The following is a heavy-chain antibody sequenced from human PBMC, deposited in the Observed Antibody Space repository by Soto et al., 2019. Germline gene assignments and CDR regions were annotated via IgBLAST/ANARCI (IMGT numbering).Heavy chain of an antibody. CDR2: IYYSGST. Sequence: SETLSLTCTVSGGSISSYYWSWIRQPPGKGLEWIGYIYYSGSTNYNPSLKSRVTISVDTSKNQFSLKLSSVTAADTAVYYCARHFGYYYYMDVWGKGTTVTVSS. J-gene: IGHJ6*03. CDR1: GGSISSYY. V-gene: IGHV4-59*08. D-gene: IGHD3-10*01. CDR3: ARHFGYYYYMDV.